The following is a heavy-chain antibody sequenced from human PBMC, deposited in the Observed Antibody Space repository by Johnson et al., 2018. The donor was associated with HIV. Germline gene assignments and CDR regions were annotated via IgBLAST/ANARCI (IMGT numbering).Heavy chain of an antibody. J-gene: IGHJ3*02. V-gene: IGHV3-30*02. CDR3: AKDQEWELIRGAFDI. CDR2: IRSDGSNK. D-gene: IGHD1-26*01. Sequence: QMQLVESGGGVVQPGGSLRLSCAASGFTFSSYGMHWVRQAPGKGLEWVAFIRSDGSNKYYADSVKGRFTISRDNSKNTLYLQMNSLRAEDTAVYYCAKDQEWELIRGAFDIWGQGTMVTVSS. CDR1: GFTFSSYG.